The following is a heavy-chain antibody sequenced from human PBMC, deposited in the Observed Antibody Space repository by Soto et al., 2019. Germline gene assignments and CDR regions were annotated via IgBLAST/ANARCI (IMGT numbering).Heavy chain of an antibody. D-gene: IGHD6-13*01. CDR3: GRDRSSNANCIDP. V-gene: IGHV4-30-4*01. J-gene: IGHJ5*02. CDR1: GDQIQVGGYY. CDR2: LYYTGKN. Sequence: SESLSLTCRGAGDQIQVGGYYGTWILQRPGKGLEWMGYLYYTGKNYSNPSIESRLTMSVDRSKNQFSLRLPSVTASNTAVYLCGRDRSSNANCIDPCGQGALVTVSS.